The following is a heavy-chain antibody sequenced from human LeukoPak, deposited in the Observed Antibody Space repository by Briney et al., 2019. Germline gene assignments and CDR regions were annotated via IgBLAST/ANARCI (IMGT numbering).Heavy chain of an antibody. Sequence: GGSLRLSCAASGFTFSSYAMSWVRQAPGKGLEWVSAISGSGGSTYYADSVKGRFTISRDNSKNTLYLQMNSLRAEDTAVYYCAVPSIAARLGDYWGQGTLVPVSS. V-gene: IGHV3-23*01. CDR3: AVPSIAARLGDY. D-gene: IGHD6-6*01. CDR1: GFTFSSYA. CDR2: ISGSGGST. J-gene: IGHJ4*02.